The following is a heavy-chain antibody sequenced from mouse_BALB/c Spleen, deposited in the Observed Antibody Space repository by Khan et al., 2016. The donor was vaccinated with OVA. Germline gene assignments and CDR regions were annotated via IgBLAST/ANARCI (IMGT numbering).Heavy chain of an antibody. CDR1: GYSITSDYA. J-gene: IGHJ4*01. CDR2: ISSSGST. Sequence: VQLKESGPGLVKPSQSLSLTCTVTGYSITSDYAWNWIRPFPGNKLEWMGYISSSGSTNYNPALKSRISITRDTSKNPFFLQLNSVTTEDTATYYCARDGSRYNYAIDYWGQGTSVTVSA. V-gene: IGHV3-2*02. D-gene: IGHD2-3*01. CDR3: ARDGSRYNYAIDY.